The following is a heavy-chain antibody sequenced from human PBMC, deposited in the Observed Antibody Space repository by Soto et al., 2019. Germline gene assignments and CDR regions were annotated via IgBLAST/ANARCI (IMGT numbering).Heavy chain of an antibody. CDR1: GCTFTSYG. CDR2: ISAYNGNT. D-gene: IGHD3-3*01. Sequence: AAFMVSCKASGCTFTSYGSSWLRRAPGQGREGMGWISAYNGNTNYAQKLQGRVTMTKDTSTSTDYMELRSLRSDDTAVYYCARDLAIFGVVVLPYYYYYGMDVWGQGTTVTVSS. V-gene: IGHV1-18*01. CDR3: ARDLAIFGVVVLPYYYYYGMDV. J-gene: IGHJ6*02.